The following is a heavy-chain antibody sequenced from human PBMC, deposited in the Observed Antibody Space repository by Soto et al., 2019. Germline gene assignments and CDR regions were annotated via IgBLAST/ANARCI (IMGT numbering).Heavy chain of an antibody. V-gene: IGHV3-23*01. J-gene: IGHJ6*02. CDR2: MSGSGSSI. CDR3: ARDNWNGAYYGLDV. D-gene: IGHD1-20*01. Sequence: EAQLLEAGGGLVQPGESLTLSFVASHFAFNIDAMTWVRQAPGKGLEWVSSMSGSGSSIYYADSVKGLFTITKDKSKMTLYLQMNRLRAEDTAVYWCARDNWNGAYYGLDVWGQGTTVTVS. CDR1: HFAFNIDA.